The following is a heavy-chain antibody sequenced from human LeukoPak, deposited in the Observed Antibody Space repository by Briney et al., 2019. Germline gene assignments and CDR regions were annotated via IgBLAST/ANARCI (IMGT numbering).Heavy chain of an antibody. CDR3: AKELKILDWFSAFDI. D-gene: IGHD3-9*01. J-gene: IGHJ3*02. V-gene: IGHV3-30*18. Sequence: GGSLRLSCAAPGFTFSSYGMHWVRQAPGKGLEWVAVISYDGSNKYYADSVKGRFTISRDNSKNTLYLQMNSLRAEDTAVYYCAKELKILDWFSAFDIWGQGTMVTVSS. CDR2: ISYDGSNK. CDR1: GFTFSSYG.